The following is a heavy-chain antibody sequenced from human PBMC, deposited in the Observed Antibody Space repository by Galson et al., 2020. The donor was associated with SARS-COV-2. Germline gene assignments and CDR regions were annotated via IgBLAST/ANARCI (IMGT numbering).Heavy chain of an antibody. CDR3: ARLGGIDTTMVRGYNWFDP. D-gene: IGHD3-10*01. CDR1: GGSFSGYY. Sequence: SETLSLTCAVHGGSFSGYYWSLIRQPPGKGLEWIGAINHSGSTNYNPSLKSRVTIPVDTSKNQFSLKLSSVTAADTAVYYCARLGGIDTTMVRGYNWFDPWGQGTLVTVSS. CDR2: INHSGST. J-gene: IGHJ5*02. V-gene: IGHV4-34*01.